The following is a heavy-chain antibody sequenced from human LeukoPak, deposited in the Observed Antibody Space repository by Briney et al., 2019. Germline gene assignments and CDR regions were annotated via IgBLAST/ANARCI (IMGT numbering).Heavy chain of an antibody. Sequence: PSETLSLTCTVSGGSITTYYWSWIRQPPGKGLEWIGFIYNSGSTKYNPSLGSRGIISEDTAKNQFSLKLTSVTAADTAIYYCVRGGSVNPALIDYWGQGTLVTVSS. CDR1: GGSITTYY. CDR3: VRGGSVNPALIDY. CDR2: IYNSGST. V-gene: IGHV4-59*01. J-gene: IGHJ4*02. D-gene: IGHD1-14*01.